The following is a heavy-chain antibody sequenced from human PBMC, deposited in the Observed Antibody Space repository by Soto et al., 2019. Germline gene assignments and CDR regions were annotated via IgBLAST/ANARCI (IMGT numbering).Heavy chain of an antibody. V-gene: IGHV1-69*06. D-gene: IGHD3-3*01. Sequence: QVQLVQSGAEVKKPGSSVKVSCKASGGTFSSYAISWVRQAPGQGLEWMGGIIPIFGTANYAQKFQGIVTITADKSTSTASMELSSLRSEDTAVYYCARDEYYDFWRGTEFDYGGQGTLVSVSS. CDR3: ARDEYYDFWRGTEFDY. J-gene: IGHJ4*02. CDR1: GGTFSSYA. CDR2: IIPIFGTA.